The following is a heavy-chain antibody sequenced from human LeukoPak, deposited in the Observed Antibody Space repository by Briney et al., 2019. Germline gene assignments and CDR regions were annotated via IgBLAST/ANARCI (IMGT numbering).Heavy chain of an antibody. CDR3: ARHNNGYSYGFIEY. CDR2: IHYSVIT. V-gene: IGHV4-39*01. CDR1: GVSISSSSYY. Sequence: PSETLSLTCTVSGVSISSSSYYWGWIRQPPGKGLEWIVSIHYSVITYYNPALKSRVTISVGTSNNHFSLKLSSLTAADKAVYYCARHNNGYSYGFIEYWGQGTLVTVSS. D-gene: IGHD5-18*01. J-gene: IGHJ4*02.